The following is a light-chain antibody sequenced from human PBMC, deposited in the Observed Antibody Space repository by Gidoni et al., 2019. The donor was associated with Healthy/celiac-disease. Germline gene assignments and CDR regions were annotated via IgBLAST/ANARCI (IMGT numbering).Light chain of an antibody. J-gene: IGLJ2*01. CDR2: RNN. Sequence: QSVLTQPPSPSGTPGQRVTISCSGSSSNIGSNYVYWYQQLPGTAPKLLIYRNNPRPSGVPDRFSGSKSGTSASLAFSGLRSEDEADYYCAAWDDSLSGDVVFGGGTKLTVL. CDR1: SSNIGSNY. V-gene: IGLV1-47*01. CDR3: AAWDDSLSGDVV.